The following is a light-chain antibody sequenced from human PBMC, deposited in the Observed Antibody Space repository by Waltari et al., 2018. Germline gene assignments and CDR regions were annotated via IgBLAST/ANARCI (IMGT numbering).Light chain of an antibody. V-gene: IGLV8-61*01. Sequence: LSVSPGGTVTLTCALSSGSVSSTSYVSWYQQTPGQAPRTLVFKTNTRSSGVPDRFSGSSLGNKAALTITGAQADDESDYYCLVYMGSGIWVFGGGTKLTVL. CDR3: LVYMGSGIWV. CDR1: SGSVSSTSY. CDR2: KTN. J-gene: IGLJ3*02.